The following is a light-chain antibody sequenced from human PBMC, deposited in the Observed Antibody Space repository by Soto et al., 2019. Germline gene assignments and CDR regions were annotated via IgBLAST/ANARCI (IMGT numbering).Light chain of an antibody. CDR1: QSLLHSNGYNY. Sequence: DIVMTQSPLSLPVTPGEPASISCRSSQSLLHSNGYNYLDWYLQKPGQSPQLLIYLGSNRAPGVPDRFSASGSSTDFTLKISRVEAEDVGVYYCMQALQTPTFGGGTRVEMK. J-gene: IGKJ4*01. CDR2: LGS. CDR3: MQALQTPT. V-gene: IGKV2-28*01.